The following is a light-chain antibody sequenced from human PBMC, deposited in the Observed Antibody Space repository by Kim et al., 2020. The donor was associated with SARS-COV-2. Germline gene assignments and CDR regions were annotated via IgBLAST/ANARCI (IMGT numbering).Light chain of an antibody. V-gene: IGLV3-9*01. Sequence: VPRGQTATIACGGNSIASKNVHWSQQRPGQAPILVTYRDNNRPSGTPERFSGSNSGNTATLTISSANAGDEAAYYCQVWDSSIVIFGGGTNLTVL. CDR2: RDN. J-gene: IGLJ2*01. CDR3: QVWDSSIVI. CDR1: SIASKN.